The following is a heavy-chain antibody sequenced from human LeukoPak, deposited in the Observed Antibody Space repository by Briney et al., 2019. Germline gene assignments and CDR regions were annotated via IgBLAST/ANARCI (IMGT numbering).Heavy chain of an antibody. V-gene: IGHV3-48*03. D-gene: IGHD3-10*01. CDR1: GFTFSSYE. CDR2: ISSSGSTI. Sequence: GGSLRLSCAASGFTFSSYEMNWVRQAPGKGLEWVSYISSSGSTIYYAGSVKGRFTISRDNAKNSLYLQMNSLRAEDTAVYYCARTRNLWFGEPVDYWGQGTLVTVSS. J-gene: IGHJ4*02. CDR3: ARTRNLWFGEPVDY.